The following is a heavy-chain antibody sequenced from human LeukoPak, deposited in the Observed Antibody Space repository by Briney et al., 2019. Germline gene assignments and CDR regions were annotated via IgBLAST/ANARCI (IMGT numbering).Heavy chain of an antibody. CDR1: GFIVSNNY. CDR2: IYSDGNT. J-gene: IGHJ4*02. CDR3: ASRYSSGWYNY. D-gene: IGHD6-19*01. V-gene: IGHV3-53*01. Sequence: PGRSLRLSCAASGFIVSNNYMTWVRQAPGKGLEWVSVIYSDGNTYYADSVKGRFIISRDNSKNTLYLQMNSLRAEDTAVYYCASRYSSGWYNYWGQGTLVTVSS.